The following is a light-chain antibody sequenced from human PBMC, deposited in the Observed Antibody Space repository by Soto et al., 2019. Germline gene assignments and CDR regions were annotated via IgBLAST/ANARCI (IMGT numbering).Light chain of an antibody. CDR3: QQSYSSPLFT. Sequence: DIQMTQSPSSLSASVGDRVTITCRASQSISSYLNWYQQKPGKDPKLLIYAASSLQSGVQSRFSGTGSWSDFTLTISSPQPEDFATSDCQQSYSSPLFTFGPGTKVDIK. CDR2: AAS. J-gene: IGKJ3*01. CDR1: QSISSY. V-gene: IGKV1-39*01.